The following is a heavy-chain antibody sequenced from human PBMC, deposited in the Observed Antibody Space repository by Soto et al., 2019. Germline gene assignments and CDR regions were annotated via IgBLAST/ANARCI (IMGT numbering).Heavy chain of an antibody. Sequence: PGESLKISCKGSGYSFTSYWIGWVRQMPGKGLEWMGIIYPGDSDTRYSPSFQGQVTISADKSISTAYLQWSSLKASDTAMYYCARRNYDILTGPYWYFDLWGRGTLVTVSS. CDR3: ARRNYDILTGPYWYFDL. J-gene: IGHJ2*01. CDR1: GYSFTSYW. D-gene: IGHD3-9*01. V-gene: IGHV5-51*01. CDR2: IYPGDSDT.